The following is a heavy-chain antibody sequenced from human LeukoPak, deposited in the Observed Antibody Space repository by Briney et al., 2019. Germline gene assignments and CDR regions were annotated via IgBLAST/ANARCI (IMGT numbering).Heavy chain of an antibody. CDR1: GFTYSNYA. Sequence: GGSLRLSCAASGFTYSNYAMNWVRQAPGKGLEWVSGISSGGGTTYYADSVKGRFIISRDNSKNTLYLQMDSLRAEDTAVYYCSKAGIAVPATTDHWGQGTLVTVSS. CDR3: SKAGIAVPATTDH. D-gene: IGHD6-19*01. J-gene: IGHJ4*02. CDR2: ISSGGGTT. V-gene: IGHV3-23*01.